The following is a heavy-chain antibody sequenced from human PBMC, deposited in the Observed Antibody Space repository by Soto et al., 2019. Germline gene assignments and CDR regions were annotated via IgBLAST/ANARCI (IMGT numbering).Heavy chain of an antibody. V-gene: IGHV1-69*02. D-gene: IGHD3-3*01. Sequence: GASVKVSCKASGGTFSSYTISWVRQAPGQGLEWMGRIIPILGIANYAQKFQGRVTITADKSTSTAYMELSSLRSEDTAVYYCARAAYYDFWSGHSVYYYYMDVWGKGTTVTVSS. CDR3: ARAAYYDFWSGHSVYYYYMDV. J-gene: IGHJ6*03. CDR1: GGTFSSYT. CDR2: IIPILGIA.